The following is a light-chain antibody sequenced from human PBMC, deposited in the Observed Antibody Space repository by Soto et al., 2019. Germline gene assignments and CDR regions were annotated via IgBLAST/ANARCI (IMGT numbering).Light chain of an antibody. J-gene: IGKJ1*01. CDR1: QKISGY. Sequence: DIVLTQSPATLSLSLEQSATLSCRASQKISGYLAWYQQKPGHAPRLLIYDASNRATGIPVRFSGSGSGTDYTLTVSSPEPEDFAVYYCQQGSNLPWTFGQGTKV. V-gene: IGKV3-11*01. CDR3: QQGSNLPWT. CDR2: DAS.